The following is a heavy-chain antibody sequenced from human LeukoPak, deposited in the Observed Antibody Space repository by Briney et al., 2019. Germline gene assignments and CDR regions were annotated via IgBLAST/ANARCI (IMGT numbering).Heavy chain of an antibody. CDR3: ASQGAYYYDSIHFDY. CDR1: GGTFSSYA. V-gene: IGHV1-69*05. J-gene: IGHJ4*02. CDR2: IIPIFGTA. D-gene: IGHD3-22*01. Sequence: SVKVSCKASGGTFSSYAISWVRQAPGQGLEWMGGIIPIFGTANYAQKFQGRVTITTDESTGTAYMELSSLRSEDTAVYYCASQGAYYYDSIHFDYWGQGTLVTVSS.